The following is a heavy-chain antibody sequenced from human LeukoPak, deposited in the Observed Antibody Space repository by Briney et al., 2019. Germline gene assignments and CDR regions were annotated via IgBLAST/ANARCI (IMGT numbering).Heavy chain of an antibody. CDR1: GFTFDDYG. Sequence: GGSLRLSCAASGFTSGFTFDDYGMNWVRQVPGKGLEWVSGISRDGGRTGYADSVQGRFTISRDNSRNSLHLHMNSLRVEGTAFYYCVKDSNYDFWSGYYKGFDNWGQGTLVTVSS. CDR2: ISRDGGRT. D-gene: IGHD3-3*01. V-gene: IGHV3-20*04. J-gene: IGHJ4*02. CDR3: VKDSNYDFWSGYYKGFDN.